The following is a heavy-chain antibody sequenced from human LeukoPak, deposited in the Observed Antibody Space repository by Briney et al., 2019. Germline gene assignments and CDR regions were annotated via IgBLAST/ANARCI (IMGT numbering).Heavy chain of an antibody. CDR3: VTYNWEYETDY. CDR1: GLTFRNYW. D-gene: IGHD1-20*01. Sequence: GGSLRLSCVGSGLTFRNYWMYWVRQGPGKGLVWISRISRVGSRTNYADSVKGRFTISRDNAKNTLYLQMNSLRAEDTAVYYCVTYNWEYETDYWGQGTLVTVSS. CDR2: ISRVGSRT. V-gene: IGHV3-74*01. J-gene: IGHJ4*02.